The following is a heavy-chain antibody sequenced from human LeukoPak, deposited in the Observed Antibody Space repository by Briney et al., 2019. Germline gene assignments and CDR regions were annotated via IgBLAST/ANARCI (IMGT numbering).Heavy chain of an antibody. V-gene: IGHV3-48*04. Sequence: GGSLRLSCAASGFTFSSYSMIWVRQAPGKGLEWVSYISSSSNTIYYADSLKGRFTISRDNAKNSLYLQMNSLRAEDTAVYYCARRSSWSEGPFDYWGQGTLVTVSS. CDR1: GFTFSSYS. CDR3: ARRSSWSEGPFDY. CDR2: ISSSSNTI. J-gene: IGHJ4*02. D-gene: IGHD6-13*01.